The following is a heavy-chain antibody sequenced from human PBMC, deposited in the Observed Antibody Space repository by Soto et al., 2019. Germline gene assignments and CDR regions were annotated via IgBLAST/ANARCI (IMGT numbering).Heavy chain of an antibody. Sequence: QVQLVQSGAEEKKPGASVKVSCKASGYTFTSYAMHWVRQAPGQRLEWMGWINAGNGNTKYSQKFQGRVTITRDTSASTTYMERSSLRSEDTAVDSCARSVVVVTALDDWGQGTLVTVSS. J-gene: IGHJ4*02. D-gene: IGHD2-21*02. CDR3: ARSVVVVTALDD. V-gene: IGHV1-3*05. CDR2: INAGNGNT. CDR1: GYTFTSYA.